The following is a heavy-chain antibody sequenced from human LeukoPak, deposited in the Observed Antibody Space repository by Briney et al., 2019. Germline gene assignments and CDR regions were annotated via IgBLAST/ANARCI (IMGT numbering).Heavy chain of an antibody. Sequence: GGSLRLSCAASGFAFSTYAVHWVRQAPGKGLEWVAVISYDGSNKYYTDSVKGRFTISRDNSKNTLYLQMSSLRTEDTAVYYCARDPATYSSGRWGGFDYWGQGTLVTVSS. CDR2: ISYDGSNK. CDR1: GFAFSTYA. J-gene: IGHJ4*02. V-gene: IGHV3-30-3*01. D-gene: IGHD6-19*01. CDR3: ARDPATYSSGRWGGFDY.